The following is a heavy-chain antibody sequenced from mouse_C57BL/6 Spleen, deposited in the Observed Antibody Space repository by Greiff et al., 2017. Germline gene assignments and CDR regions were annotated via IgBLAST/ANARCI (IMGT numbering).Heavy chain of an antibody. CDR2: INPSSGYT. CDR3: ARFGYDGMDY. J-gene: IGHJ4*01. Sequence: VHLVESEAELARPGASVKMSCKASGYTFTSYTMHWVKQRPGQGLEWIGYINPSSGYTKYNQKFKDKATLTADKSSSTAYMQLSSLTSEDSAVYYCARFGYDGMDYWGQGTSVTVSS. V-gene: IGHV1-4*01. D-gene: IGHD2-2*01. CDR1: GYTFTSYT.